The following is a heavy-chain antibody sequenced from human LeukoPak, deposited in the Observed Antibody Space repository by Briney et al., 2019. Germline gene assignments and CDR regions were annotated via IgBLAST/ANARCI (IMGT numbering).Heavy chain of an antibody. CDR2: ISSSSSTI. CDR1: GFTFSGYG. Sequence: GGSLRLSCAASGFTFSGYGMNWVRQAPGKGLEWISYISSSSSTIYYADSVKGRLTISRDNAKNSLYLQMNSLRDEDTAVYYCARCDWDYWGQGSLVTVSS. V-gene: IGHV3-48*02. J-gene: IGHJ4*02. CDR3: ARCDWDY. D-gene: IGHD2-21*02.